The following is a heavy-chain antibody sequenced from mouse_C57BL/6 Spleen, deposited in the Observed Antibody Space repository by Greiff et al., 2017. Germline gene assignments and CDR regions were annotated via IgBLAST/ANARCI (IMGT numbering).Heavy chain of an antibody. D-gene: IGHD1-1*01. CDR3: ARQDYGRWYFDV. V-gene: IGHV5-17*01. CDR2: ISSGSSTI. J-gene: IGHJ1*03. Sequence: EVQRVESGGGLVKPGGSLKLSCAASGFTFSDYGMHWVRQAPEKGLEWVAYISSGSSTIYYADTVKGRFTISRDNAKNTLFLQMTSLGSEDTAMYYCARQDYGRWYFDVWGTGTTVTVSS. CDR1: GFTFSDYG.